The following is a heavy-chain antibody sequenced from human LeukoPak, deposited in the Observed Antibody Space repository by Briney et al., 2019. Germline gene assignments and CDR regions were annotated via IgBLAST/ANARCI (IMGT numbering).Heavy chain of an antibody. CDR3: TRHSDTYCSRANCYVDNFYGLDV. CDR1: GFTFSGSA. Sequence: PGGSLRLSRAASGFTFSGSAMHWVRQASGKGLEWIGRIRSKANSYVTVYAASVTGRFTISRDDSTNTAYLQMNSLKTEDTAVYYCTRHSDTYCSRANCYVDNFYGLDVWGQGTRVTVSS. V-gene: IGHV3-73*01. CDR2: IRSKANSYVT. D-gene: IGHD2-2*01. J-gene: IGHJ6*02.